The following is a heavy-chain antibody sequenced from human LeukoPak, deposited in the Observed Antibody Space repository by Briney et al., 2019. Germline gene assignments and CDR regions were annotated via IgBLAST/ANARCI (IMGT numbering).Heavy chain of an antibody. CDR3: ARTNYDILTGYSPHFDY. D-gene: IGHD3-9*01. CDR2: INPNRGGT. V-gene: IGHV1-2*06. Sequence: ASVKVSCKASGYTFTGCYMHWVRQAHGQGLEWMGRINPNRGGTNYAQKFQGRVTMTRDTSISTAYMELSRLRSDDTAVYYCARTNYDILTGYSPHFDYWGQGTLVTVSS. CDR1: GYTFTGCY. J-gene: IGHJ4*02.